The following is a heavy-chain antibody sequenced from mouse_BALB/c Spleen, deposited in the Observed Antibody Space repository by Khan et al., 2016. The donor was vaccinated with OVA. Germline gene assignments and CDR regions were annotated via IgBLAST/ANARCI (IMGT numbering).Heavy chain of an antibody. CDR3: AKSFYSHYYAMDY. CDR1: GFSLTTYG. J-gene: IGHJ4*01. Sequence: QVQLKESGPGLVAPSQSLSITCTVSGFSLTTYGVTWVRQTPGKGLEWLGVIWGDGNTDYHSALISRLSISKDNSESQVFLKLNSLQTDDTATSYCAKSFYSHYYAMDYWGQGTSVTVSS. CDR2: IWGDGNT. D-gene: IGHD2-1*01. V-gene: IGHV2-3*01.